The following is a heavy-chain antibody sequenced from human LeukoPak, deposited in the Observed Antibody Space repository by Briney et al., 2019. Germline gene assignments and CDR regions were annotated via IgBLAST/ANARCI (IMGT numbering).Heavy chain of an antibody. J-gene: IGHJ3*02. Sequence: GGSLRLSCEASGFTFSSYGMHWIRQAPGKGLEWVAVIWYDGSNKYYADSVRGRFTISRGNSKNTLYLQMNSLRVEDTAVYFCASAAGAFDMWGQGTMVTVSS. CDR2: IWYDGSNK. D-gene: IGHD6-13*01. V-gene: IGHV3-33*01. CDR3: ASAAGAFDM. CDR1: GFTFSSYG.